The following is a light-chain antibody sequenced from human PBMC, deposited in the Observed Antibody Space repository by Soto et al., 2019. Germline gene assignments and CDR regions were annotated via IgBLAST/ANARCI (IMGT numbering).Light chain of an antibody. Sequence: EILMTQSPATLSVSPGERVTLSCRASQNILSNLAWYQHKPGQAPRLLTYGASTRATGIPARFSGSGSGTEFTLTISSLQPEDFAVYYCQQYYNWPRTFGQGTKVDIK. J-gene: IGKJ1*01. V-gene: IGKV3-15*01. CDR3: QQYYNWPRT. CDR2: GAS. CDR1: QNILSN.